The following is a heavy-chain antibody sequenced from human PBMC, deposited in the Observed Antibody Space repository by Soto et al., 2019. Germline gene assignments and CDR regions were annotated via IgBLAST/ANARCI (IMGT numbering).Heavy chain of an antibody. CDR2: TYYRSKWYN. CDR3: AREVVRGVISYYYYYYYMDV. J-gene: IGHJ6*03. D-gene: IGHD3-10*01. Sequence: PSQTLSLTCAISRDSVSSNSAAWNWIRQSPSRGLEWLGRTYYRSKWYNDYAVSVKSRITINPDTSKNQFSLQLNSVTPEDTAVYYCAREVVRGVISYYYYYYYMDVWGKGTTVTVSS. V-gene: IGHV6-1*01. CDR1: RDSVSSNSAA.